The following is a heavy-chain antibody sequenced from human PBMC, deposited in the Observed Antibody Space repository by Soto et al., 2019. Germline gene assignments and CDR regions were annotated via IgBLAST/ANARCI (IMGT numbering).Heavy chain of an antibody. CDR3: ARASITFGGVIVVDY. CDR2: ISYDGSNK. CDR1: GFTFSSYA. D-gene: IGHD3-16*02. Sequence: QVQLVESGGGVVQPGRSLRLSCADSGFTFSSYAMHWVRQAPGKGLEWVAVISYDGSNKYYADSVKGRFTISRDNSKNTLYLQMNSLRAEDTAVYYGARASITFGGVIVVDYWGQGTLVTVSS. V-gene: IGHV3-30-3*01. J-gene: IGHJ4*02.